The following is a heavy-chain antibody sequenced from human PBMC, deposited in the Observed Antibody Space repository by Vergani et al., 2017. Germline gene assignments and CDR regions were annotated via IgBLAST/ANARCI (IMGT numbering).Heavy chain of an antibody. CDR1: GGSISSSSYY. D-gene: IGHD2-2*01. V-gene: IGHV4-39*01. CDR2: IYYSGST. CDR3: AGYLSTSFAFDI. J-gene: IGHJ3*02. Sequence: QLQLQESGPGLVKPSETLSLTCTVSGGSISSSSYYWGWIRQPPGKGLEWIGSIYYSGSTYYNPSLKSRVTISVDTSKNQFSLKLSSVTAADTAVYYCAGYLSTSFAFDIWGQGTMVTVSS.